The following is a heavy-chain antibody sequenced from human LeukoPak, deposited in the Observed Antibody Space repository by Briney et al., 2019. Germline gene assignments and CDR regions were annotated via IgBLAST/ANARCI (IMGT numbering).Heavy chain of an antibody. CDR1: GGSISSGDYY. CDR3: AIFSTVVTPYDAFDI. V-gene: IGHV4-30-4*01. D-gene: IGHD4-23*01. Sequence: SETLSLTCTVSGGSISSGDYYWSWIRQPPGKGLEWIGYIYYSGSTYYNPSLKSRVTISVDTSKNQFSLKLSSVTAADTAVYYCAIFSTVVTPYDAFDIWGQGTMVTVSS. J-gene: IGHJ3*02. CDR2: IYYSGST.